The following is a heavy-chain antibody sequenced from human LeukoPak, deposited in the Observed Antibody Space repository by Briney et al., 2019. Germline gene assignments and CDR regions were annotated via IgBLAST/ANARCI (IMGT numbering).Heavy chain of an antibody. D-gene: IGHD2-15*01. Sequence: PGGSLRLSCAASGFTFSSYAMSWVRQAPGKGLEWVSSISGSGYSTYYADSVKGRFIISRDNSKNTLYLQMYSLRAEDTAVYYCARDLSAGVVVAAASDYWGQGTLVTVSS. CDR2: ISGSGYST. V-gene: IGHV3-23*01. J-gene: IGHJ4*02. CDR3: ARDLSAGVVVAAASDY. CDR1: GFTFSSYA.